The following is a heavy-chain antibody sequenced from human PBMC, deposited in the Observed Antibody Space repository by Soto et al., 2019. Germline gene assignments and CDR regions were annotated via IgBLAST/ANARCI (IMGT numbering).Heavy chain of an antibody. CDR1: GYTFTSYY. CDR2: INPSGGST. Sequence: ASVKVSCKASGYTFTSYYMHWVRQAPGQGLEWMGIINPSGGSTSYAQKFQGRVTMTRDTSTSTVYMELSSLRSEDTAVYYCAREEQLAKYYYYGMDVWGQGPTVTVSS. D-gene: IGHD6-13*01. CDR3: AREEQLAKYYYYGMDV. J-gene: IGHJ6*02. V-gene: IGHV1-46*01.